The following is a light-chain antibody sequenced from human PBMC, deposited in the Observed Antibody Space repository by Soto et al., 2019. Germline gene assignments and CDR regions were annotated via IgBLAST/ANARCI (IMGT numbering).Light chain of an antibody. CDR3: QQYASSPGT. J-gene: IGKJ1*01. Sequence: EIVLTQSPDTLSLSPGERATLSCRASQSISSTHLVWYQQKPGQAPSLLIFGASSRATGIPDRFSGSGSGTDFTLTISGLESEDFAVYYCQQYASSPGTFGQGTKVAIK. CDR1: QSISSTH. V-gene: IGKV3-20*01. CDR2: GAS.